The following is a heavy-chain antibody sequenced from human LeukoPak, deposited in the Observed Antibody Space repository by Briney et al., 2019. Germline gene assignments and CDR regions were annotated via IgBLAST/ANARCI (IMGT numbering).Heavy chain of an antibody. D-gene: IGHD1-26*01. V-gene: IGHV3-48*03. CDR2: ISSTSTI. Sequence: GGSLRLSCAASGFTFSSYAMHWVRQAPGKGLEWVSYISSTSTIYYADSVKGRFTISRDNAKNSLYLQMNSLRAEDTAVYYCARVGHSGTYYATWGQGTLVTVSS. CDR3: ARVGHSGTYYAT. CDR1: GFTFSSYA. J-gene: IGHJ4*02.